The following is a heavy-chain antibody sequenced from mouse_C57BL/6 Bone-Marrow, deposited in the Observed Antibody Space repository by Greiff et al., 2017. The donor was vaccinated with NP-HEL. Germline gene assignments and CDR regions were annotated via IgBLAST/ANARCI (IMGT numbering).Heavy chain of an antibody. J-gene: IGHJ2*01. CDR2: ILPGSGST. Sequence: VKLQESGAELMKPGASVKLSCKATGYTFTGYWIEWVKQRPGHGLEWIGEILPGSGSTNYNEKFKGKATFTADKSSNTAYMQLSSLTTEDSALYYCGRAGDYDVRERFDYWGQGTTLTVSS. CDR1: GYTFTGYW. D-gene: IGHD2-4*01. V-gene: IGHV1-9*01. CDR3: GRAGDYDVRERFDY.